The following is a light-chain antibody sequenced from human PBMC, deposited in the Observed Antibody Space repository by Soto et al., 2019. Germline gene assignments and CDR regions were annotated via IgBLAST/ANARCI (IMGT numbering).Light chain of an antibody. CDR1: QSLVYTDGNTY. V-gene: IGKV2-30*01. CDR2: KVS. Sequence: DVVMTQSPLSLPVTLGQPASISCRSSQSLVYTDGNTYLNWFQQRPGQSPRRLISKVSNRDSGVPARFRGSGSGPDFKLKISRVEAEDVGVYYCMQGTHWPWTFGQGTKVEIK. CDR3: MQGTHWPWT. J-gene: IGKJ1*01.